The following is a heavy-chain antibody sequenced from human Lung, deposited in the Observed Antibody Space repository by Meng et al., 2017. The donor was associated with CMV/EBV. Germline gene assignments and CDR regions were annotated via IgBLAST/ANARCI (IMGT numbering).Heavy chain of an antibody. CDR1: GYTLTELS. CDR2: FGPEDGET. Sequence: ASVKVSCKASGYTLTELSMHWVRQAPGKGLEWMGGFGPEDGETIYAQKFQGRVTMTEDTSTDTAYMELSSLRSEDTAVYYCATDKGRDRYYDLWGRGTLVTVSS. J-gene: IGHJ2*01. CDR3: ATDKGRDRYYDL. V-gene: IGHV1-24*01.